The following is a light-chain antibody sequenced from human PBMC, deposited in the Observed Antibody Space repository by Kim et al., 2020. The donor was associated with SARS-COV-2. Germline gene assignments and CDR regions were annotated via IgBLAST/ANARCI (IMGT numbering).Light chain of an antibody. CDR3: QVWDSSTYV. CDR1: NIGSKK. V-gene: IGLV3-9*01. Sequence: VALGQTARMTSGGNNIGSKKVHWYQQKPGQAPVLVIYRDSNRPSGIPERFSGSNSGNTATLTISRAQAGDEADYYCQVWDSSTYVFGTGTKVTVL. J-gene: IGLJ1*01. CDR2: RDS.